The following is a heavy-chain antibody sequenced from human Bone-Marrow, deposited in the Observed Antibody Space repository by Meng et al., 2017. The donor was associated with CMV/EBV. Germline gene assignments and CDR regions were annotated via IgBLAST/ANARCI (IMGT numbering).Heavy chain of an antibody. D-gene: IGHD2-15*01. CDR1: GFTFSSYG. CDR2: ISYDGSNK. V-gene: IGHV3-30*19. Sequence: LSLTCAASGFTFSSYGMHWVRQAPGKGLEWVAVISYDGSNKYYADSVKGRFTISRDNSKNTLYLQMNSLRAEDTAVYYCASSDRGSGVRYGMDVWGQGTTVTVSS. CDR3: ASSDRGSGVRYGMDV. J-gene: IGHJ6*02.